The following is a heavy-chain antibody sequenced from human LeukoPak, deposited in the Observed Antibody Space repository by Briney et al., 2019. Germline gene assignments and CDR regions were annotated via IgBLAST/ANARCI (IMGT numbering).Heavy chain of an antibody. Sequence: GASVKVSCKASGYTFTSYDFNWLRQATGQGPEWMEWMNPNSGATGYAQKFQGRVTMTRSASINTAYMELSSLTSEDTAVYYCARGQEWDSWIVDFWGQGTLVTVSS. J-gene: IGHJ4*02. V-gene: IGHV1-8*01. CDR1: GYTFTSYD. CDR3: ARGQEWDSWIVDF. CDR2: MNPNSGAT. D-gene: IGHD1-26*01.